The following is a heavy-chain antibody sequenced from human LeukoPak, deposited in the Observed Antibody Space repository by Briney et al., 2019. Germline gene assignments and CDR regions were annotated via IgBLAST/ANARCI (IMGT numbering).Heavy chain of an antibody. V-gene: IGHV4-61*01. CDR1: GGSISSGNYY. D-gene: IGHD3-10*01. J-gene: IGHJ4*02. CDR3: AGAYGDLSR. CDR2: IYYSGST. Sequence: SETLSLTCSVSGGSISSGNYYWSWIRQPPGKGLEWIGYIYYSGSTNYNPSLKSRVTISLDTSKNQFSLNLSSVTAADTAVYYCAGAYGDLSRWGQGTLVTVSS.